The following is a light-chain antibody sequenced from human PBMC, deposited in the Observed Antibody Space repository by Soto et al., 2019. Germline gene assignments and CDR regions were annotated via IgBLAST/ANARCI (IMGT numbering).Light chain of an antibody. Sequence: QSVLTQPPSAYGTPGQRVTIACSGSSYNTGSNTVNWYQQLPGTAPKLLIYSNNQRPSGVPDRFSGSKSGTSASLAISGLLSEDEADYYCAAWDDSLNGYVFGTGTKVTVL. V-gene: IGLV1-44*01. CDR1: SYNTGSNT. CDR2: SNN. CDR3: AAWDDSLNGYV. J-gene: IGLJ1*01.